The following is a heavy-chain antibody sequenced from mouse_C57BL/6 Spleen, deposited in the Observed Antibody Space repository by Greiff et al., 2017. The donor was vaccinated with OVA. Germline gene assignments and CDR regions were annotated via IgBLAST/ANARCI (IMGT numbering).Heavy chain of an antibody. D-gene: IGHD2-3*01. J-gene: IGHJ4*01. CDR3: ARRVDDYYAMDY. V-gene: IGHV1-19*01. CDR1: GYTFTDYY. CDR2: INPYNGGT. Sequence: VQLQQSGPVLVKPGASVKMSCKASGYTFTDYYMNWVKQSHGKSLEWIGVINPYNGGTSYNQKFKGKATLTVDKSSSTAYMELNSLTSEDSAVYYCARRVDDYYAMDYWGQGTSVTVSS.